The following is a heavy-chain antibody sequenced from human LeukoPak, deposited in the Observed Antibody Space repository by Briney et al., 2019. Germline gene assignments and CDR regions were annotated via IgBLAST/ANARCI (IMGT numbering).Heavy chain of an antibody. CDR3: ARGGVPGQQLDY. Sequence: ASVKLSCKASGYTFTVHFMYWVRQAPGQGLEWMGWINPNTGGTNYAQKFQGRVTMTRDTSSSTAYMELTRLTSDDTAVYYCARGGVPGQQLDYWGRGTLVTVSS. J-gene: IGHJ4*02. D-gene: IGHD6-13*01. CDR1: GYTFTVHF. CDR2: INPNTGGT. V-gene: IGHV1-2*02.